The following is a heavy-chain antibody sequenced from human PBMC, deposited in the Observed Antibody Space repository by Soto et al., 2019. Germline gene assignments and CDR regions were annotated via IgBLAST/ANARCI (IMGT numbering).Heavy chain of an antibody. CDR1: GGSFSGYY. CDR2: INHSGST. J-gene: IGHJ4*02. CDR3: ARGRRGWYSRPYYFDY. Sequence: SETLSLTCAVYGGSFSGYYWSWIRQPPGKGLEWIGEINHSGSTNYNPSLKSRVTISVDTSKNQFSLKLSSVTAADTAVYYCARGRRGWYSRPYYFDYWGQGTLVTVSS. D-gene: IGHD6-19*01. V-gene: IGHV4-34*01.